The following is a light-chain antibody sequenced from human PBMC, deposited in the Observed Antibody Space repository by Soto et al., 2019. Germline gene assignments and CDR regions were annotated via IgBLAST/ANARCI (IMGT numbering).Light chain of an antibody. V-gene: IGKV1-9*01. Sequence: IQLTQSPSSLSASVGDRVTITCRASQGISSYLGWYQQKPGKAPNLLIYDASTLHSGVPSRFSGGGSGTDFTLTISCLQPEDFATYYCEQLFDSPITFGQGTRLEIK. CDR2: DAS. CDR3: EQLFDSPIT. CDR1: QGISSY. J-gene: IGKJ5*01.